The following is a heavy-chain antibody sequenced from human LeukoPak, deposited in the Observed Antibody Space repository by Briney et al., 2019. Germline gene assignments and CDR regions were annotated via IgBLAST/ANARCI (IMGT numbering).Heavy chain of an antibody. D-gene: IGHD6-25*01. Sequence: GASVKVSCKASGYTFTSYYMHWVRQAPGQGLEWMGIINPSGGSTSYAQKFQGRVTMTRDTSTSTVYMELSSLRSEDTAVYYCAREWGGGMAANYFDYWGQGTLVTVSS. V-gene: IGHV1-46*01. CDR1: GYTFTSYY. CDR2: INPSGGST. CDR3: AREWGGGMAANYFDY. J-gene: IGHJ4*02.